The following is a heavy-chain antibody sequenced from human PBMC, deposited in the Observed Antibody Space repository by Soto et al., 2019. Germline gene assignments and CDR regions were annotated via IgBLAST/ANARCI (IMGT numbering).Heavy chain of an antibody. J-gene: IGHJ4*02. D-gene: IGHD2-15*01. CDR3: ATRYCSGGSCYSAALGY. CDR2: ISSSGSTI. CDR1: GFTFSDFY. V-gene: IGHV3-11*01. Sequence: QVQLVESGGGLVKPGGSLRLSCAASGFTFSDFYMSWIRQAPGKGLEWVSYISSSGSTIYYADSVKGRFTISRDNAKNSLYLEMNSLRAEDTAVYYCATRYCSGGSCYSAALGYWGQGTLVTVFS.